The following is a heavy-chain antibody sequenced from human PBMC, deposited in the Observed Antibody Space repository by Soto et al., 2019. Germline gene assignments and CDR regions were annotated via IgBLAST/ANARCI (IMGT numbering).Heavy chain of an antibody. V-gene: IGHV6-1*01. J-gene: IGHJ3*01. CDR2: TYYRSKWFH. Sequence: SQTLSLTCAISGDSVSSDITSWNWIRQSPSRGLEWLGRTYYRSKWFHDYAASVKSRITINPDTSKNQFSLELNSMTPEDTAVYYSASGNALDGWGHVAVVTVSS. CDR1: GDSVSSDITS. CDR3: ASGNALDG.